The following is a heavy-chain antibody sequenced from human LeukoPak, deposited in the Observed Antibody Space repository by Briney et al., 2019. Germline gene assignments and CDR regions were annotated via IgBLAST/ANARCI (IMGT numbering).Heavy chain of an antibody. J-gene: IGHJ3*02. CDR1: GXSISSYY. Sequence: PSETLSLTCTVSGXSISSYYWSWIRQPPGKGLDWIGYIYYSGSTNYNPSLKSRVTISVDTSKNQFSLKLSSVTAADTAVYYCERGRGPYYDSSGYYRDAFDIWGQGTMVTVSS. CDR3: ERGRGPYYDSSGYYRDAFDI. D-gene: IGHD3-22*01. V-gene: IGHV4-59*01. CDR2: IYYSGST.